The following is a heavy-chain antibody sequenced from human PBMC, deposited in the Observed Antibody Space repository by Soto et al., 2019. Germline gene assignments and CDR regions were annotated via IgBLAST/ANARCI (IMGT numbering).Heavy chain of an antibody. J-gene: IGHJ4*02. Sequence: QLQLQESGPGLVKPSETLSLTCTVSGGSISSSSYYWGWIRQPPGKGREWIGSIYYSGSTYYNPSLKSRVTISVDTSKNQFSLKLSSVTAADTAVYYCARLVMVLSNFDYWGQGTLVTVSS. V-gene: IGHV4-39*01. CDR1: GGSISSSSYY. D-gene: IGHD2-15*01. CDR2: IYYSGST. CDR3: ARLVMVLSNFDY.